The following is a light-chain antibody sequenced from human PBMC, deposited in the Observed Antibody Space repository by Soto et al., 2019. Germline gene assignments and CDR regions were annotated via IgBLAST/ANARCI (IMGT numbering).Light chain of an antibody. CDR1: QGISSY. CDR3: QQLNTYPRT. V-gene: IGKV1-9*01. Sequence: IQLSQSPSSLSACVGDRVTITCRASQGISSYLAWYQQKPGIAPKLLIYAASTLQSGVPSRFSGSGSGTDFTLTISSLQPEDFATYYCQQLNTYPRTFGQGTKVDIK. J-gene: IGKJ1*01. CDR2: AAS.